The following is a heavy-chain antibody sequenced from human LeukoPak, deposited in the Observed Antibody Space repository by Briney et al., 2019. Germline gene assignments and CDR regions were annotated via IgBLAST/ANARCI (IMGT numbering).Heavy chain of an antibody. CDR1: GFIFSNYW. CDR2: IKQDGSDK. J-gene: IGHJ4*02. V-gene: IGHV3-7*03. D-gene: IGHD3-10*01. CDR3: ARERGVY. Sequence: GGSLRLSCAASGFIFSNYWMSWVRQAPGKGLEWVANIKQDGSDKYYVDSVKGRFTISRDNGKNSLYLEMNSLRAEDTAMYYCARERGVYWGQGTLVTVSS.